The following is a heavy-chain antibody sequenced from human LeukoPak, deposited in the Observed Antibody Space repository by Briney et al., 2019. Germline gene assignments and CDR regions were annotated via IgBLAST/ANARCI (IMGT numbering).Heavy chain of an antibody. J-gene: IGHJ5*02. CDR2: ISWNSGSI. CDR3: AKGGGYSYGGNWFDP. Sequence: PGGSLRLSCAASGSTFDDYAMHWVRQAPGKGLEWVSGISWNSGSIGYADSVKGRFTISRDNAKNSLYLQMNSLRAEDTALYYCAKGGGYSYGGNWFDPWGQGTLVTVSS. V-gene: IGHV3-9*01. CDR1: GSTFDDYA. D-gene: IGHD5-18*01.